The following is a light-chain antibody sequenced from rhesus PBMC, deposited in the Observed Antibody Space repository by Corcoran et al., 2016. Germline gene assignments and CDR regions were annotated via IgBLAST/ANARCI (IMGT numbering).Light chain of an antibody. CDR3: QQYSNWPT. CDR2: DAS. J-gene: IGKJ4*01. Sequence: EIVLTQSPATLSLSPGERATLSCRASQSASSSLAWYQKKPGQAPRPLIYDASSRATGSPDRFSGSGSGTDFTLTIKSLEPEDVGVYYCQQYSNWPTFGGGTKVELK. V-gene: IGKV3-35*01. CDR1: QSASSS.